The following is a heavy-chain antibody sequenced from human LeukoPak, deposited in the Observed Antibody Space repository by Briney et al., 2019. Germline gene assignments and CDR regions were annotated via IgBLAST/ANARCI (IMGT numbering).Heavy chain of an antibody. V-gene: IGHV3-21*01. CDR1: GFTFSSYS. Sequence: GSLILSCAASGFTFSSYSMNWVRQAPGKGLEWVSSISNSSSYIYYADSVKGRFTISRDNAKNSLYLQMNSLRAEDTAVYYCARDCRDGYNKRPNDAFDIWGQGTMVTVSS. J-gene: IGHJ3*02. D-gene: IGHD5-24*01. CDR2: ISNSSSYI. CDR3: ARDCRDGYNKRPNDAFDI.